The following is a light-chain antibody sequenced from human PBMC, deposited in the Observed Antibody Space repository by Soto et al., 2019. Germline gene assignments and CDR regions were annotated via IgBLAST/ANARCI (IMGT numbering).Light chain of an antibody. CDR3: QQYGSSPPYT. CDR1: QSVSSSY. V-gene: IGKV3-20*01. J-gene: IGKJ2*01. Sequence: EIVLTQSPGTLSLSPGESAALSCRARQSVSSSYLAWYQQNPGQDHSLLIYGASSMSTGIPDSFSGSGSGTHLTLTISRLEPEDFAVYYCQQYGSSPPYTFGQGTKLEIK. CDR2: GAS.